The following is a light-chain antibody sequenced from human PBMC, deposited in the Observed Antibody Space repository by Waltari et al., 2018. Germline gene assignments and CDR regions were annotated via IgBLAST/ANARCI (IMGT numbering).Light chain of an antibody. V-gene: IGLV2-14*02. CDR3: CSYTSSTYWV. J-gene: IGLJ3*02. CDR2: EDT. CDR1: TTVYYSL. Sequence: QSALTQPASVSGSPGQSITISCTEATTVYYSLVSWYQQHPGKVPKLIIYEDTKRHSGASHPFSGSKSGSTASLTISGLQAEDEADYYCCSYTSSTYWVFGGGTRLTVL.